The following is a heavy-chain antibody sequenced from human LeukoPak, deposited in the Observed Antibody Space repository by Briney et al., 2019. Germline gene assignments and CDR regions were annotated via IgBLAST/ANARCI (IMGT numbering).Heavy chain of an antibody. D-gene: IGHD4-23*01. CDR3: ARGRPHGNDY. CDR2: IACDGSST. Sequence: PGGSLRLSCAASGFTFSSYWMNWVRQAPGKGLVWVSRIACDGSSTTYADSVKGRFSISRDNAKNTLYLQMNSLRVEDTAVYYCARGRPHGNDYWGQGTLVTVSS. CDR1: GFTFSSYW. V-gene: IGHV3-74*01. J-gene: IGHJ4*02.